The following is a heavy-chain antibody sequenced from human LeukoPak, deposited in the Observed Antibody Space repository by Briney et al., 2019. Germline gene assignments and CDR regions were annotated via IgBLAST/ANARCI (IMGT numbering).Heavy chain of an antibody. V-gene: IGHV4-59*08. CDR3: ARHVDSLGAGFPFDF. J-gene: IGHJ4*02. D-gene: IGHD3-16*01. CDR2: IYSGGNT. Sequence: GSLRLSCAASGFTFSSYGMHWVRQPPGKGLEWIAPIYSGGNTYYNPSLKSRVTISADTSRNQFSLKLSSVTAADTAVYYCARHVDSLGAGFPFDFWGQGTLVTVSS. CDR1: GFTFSSYG.